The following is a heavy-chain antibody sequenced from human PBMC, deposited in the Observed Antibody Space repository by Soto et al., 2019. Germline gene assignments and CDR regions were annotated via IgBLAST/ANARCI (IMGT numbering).Heavy chain of an antibody. CDR3: ARDRDVVVPAATFYTFDY. D-gene: IGHD2-2*01. J-gene: IGHJ4*02. V-gene: IGHV6-1*01. CDR1: GDSVSSNSAA. Sequence: PSETLSLTCAISGDSVSSNSAAWNWIRQSPSRGIEWLGRTYYRSKWYNDYAVSVKSRITINPDTSKNQFSLQLNSVTPEDTAVYYCARDRDVVVPAATFYTFDYWGQGTLVTVSS. CDR2: TYYRSKWYN.